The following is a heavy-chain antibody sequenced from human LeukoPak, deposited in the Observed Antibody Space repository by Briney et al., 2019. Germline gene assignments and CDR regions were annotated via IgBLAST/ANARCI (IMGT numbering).Heavy chain of an antibody. D-gene: IGHD3-3*01. CDR1: GGSFSGYH. Sequence: SETLSLTCAVYGGSFSGYHWSWIRQPPGKGLEWIGYIYYSGSTYYNPSLKSRVTISVDTSKNQFSLKLSSVTAADTAVYYCARDYDFWSGTRRDAFDIWGQGTMVTVSS. CDR3: ARDYDFWSGTRRDAFDI. CDR2: IYYSGST. V-gene: IGHV4-30-4*08. J-gene: IGHJ3*02.